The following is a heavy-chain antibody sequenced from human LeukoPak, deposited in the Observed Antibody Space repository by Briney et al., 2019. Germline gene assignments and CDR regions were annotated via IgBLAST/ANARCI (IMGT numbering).Heavy chain of an antibody. CDR2: IYYSGST. Sequence: SETLSLTCTVSGGSTSSGDYYWSWIRQPPGKGLEWIGYIYYSGSTYYNPSLKSRVTISVDTSKNQFSLKLSSVTAADTAVYYCARVSRDFEPENAFGIWGQGTMVTVSS. CDR1: GGSTSSGDYY. J-gene: IGHJ3*02. D-gene: IGHD1-14*01. V-gene: IGHV4-30-4*08. CDR3: ARVSRDFEPENAFGI.